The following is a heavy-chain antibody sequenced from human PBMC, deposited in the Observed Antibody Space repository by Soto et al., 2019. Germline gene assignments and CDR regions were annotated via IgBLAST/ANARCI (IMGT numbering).Heavy chain of an antibody. CDR2: ITAIGTRT. D-gene: IGHD1-1*01. V-gene: IGHV3-23*01. CDR1: GFTISSYS. J-gene: IGHJ2*01. Sequence: PGGSLRLSCAASGFTISSYSMGWVRQAPGKGLEWVSAITAIGTRTHYADSVKGRFIISRDNSKSTLYLQMNSLRGEDTALYYCARDRRGPDAGTWYFDLWGRGTLVTVSS. CDR3: ARDRRGPDAGTWYFDL.